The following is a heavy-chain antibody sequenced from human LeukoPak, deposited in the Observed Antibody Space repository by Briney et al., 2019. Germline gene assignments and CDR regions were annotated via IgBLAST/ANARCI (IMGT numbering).Heavy chain of an antibody. CDR3: ARDRAGSAWYTTFDY. V-gene: IGHV1-18*01. Sequence: GAAVKVSCKASGYSFTSFGNGWVRQGPGQGLEWVGWVSTYNGNRNYAHKVEGRVTMTIDRTTSRVYMDLRSLRSDDTAVYYCARDRAGSAWYTTFDYWGQGTLVTVSS. J-gene: IGHJ4*02. CDR2: VSTYNGNR. D-gene: IGHD6-19*01. CDR1: GYSFTSFG.